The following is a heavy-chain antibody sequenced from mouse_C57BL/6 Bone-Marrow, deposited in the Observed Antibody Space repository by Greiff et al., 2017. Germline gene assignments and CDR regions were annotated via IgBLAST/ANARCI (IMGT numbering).Heavy chain of an antibody. V-gene: IGHV14-4*01. D-gene: IGHD2-3*01. CDR2: IDPENGDT. CDR1: GFNIKDDY. Sequence: VQLKESGAELVRPGASVKLSCTASGFNIKDDYMHWVKQRPEQGLEWIGWIDPENGDTEYASKFQGKATITADTSSNTAYLQLSSLTSEETAVYYCTRWLLAYWGQGTTLTVSS. J-gene: IGHJ2*01. CDR3: TRWLLAY.